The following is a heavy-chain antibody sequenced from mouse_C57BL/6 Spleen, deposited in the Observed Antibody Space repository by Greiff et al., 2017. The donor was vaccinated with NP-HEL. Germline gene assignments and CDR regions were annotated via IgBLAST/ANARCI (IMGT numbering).Heavy chain of an antibody. D-gene: IGHD2-4*01. CDR2: IWWDDDK. CDR3: ARIIYYDYEGPPWFAY. J-gene: IGHJ3*01. Sequence: QVTLKVSGPGILQPSQTLSLTCSFSGFSLSTFGMGVGWIRQPSGKGLEWLAHIWWDDDKYYNPALKSRLTISKDTSKNQVFLKIANVDTADTATYYCARIIYYDYEGPPWFAYWGQGTLVTVSA. V-gene: IGHV8-8*01. CDR1: GFSLSTFGMG.